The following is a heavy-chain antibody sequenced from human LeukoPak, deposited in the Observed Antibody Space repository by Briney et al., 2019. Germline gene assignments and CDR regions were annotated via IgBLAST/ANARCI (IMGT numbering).Heavy chain of an antibody. V-gene: IGHV3-30*02. Sequence: GGSLRLSCAASGFMFSSYGMHWVRQAPGKGLEWVAFIRYDGSDKYYVDSVKGRFTISRDNSKNTLYLQMNNLRAEDTAVYYCAKIGEGGTWSDYWGQGTLVTVSS. D-gene: IGHD1-26*01. CDR3: AKIGEGGTWSDY. J-gene: IGHJ4*02. CDR1: GFMFSSYG. CDR2: IRYDGSDK.